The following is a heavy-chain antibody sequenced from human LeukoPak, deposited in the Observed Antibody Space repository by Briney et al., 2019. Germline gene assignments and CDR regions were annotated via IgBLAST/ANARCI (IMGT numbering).Heavy chain of an antibody. Sequence: GGSLRLSCAVSGFIFNNYAMSWVRQAPGKGLEWVSAISGSGGNTYYADSVKGRFTSSRDNSKNTLYLQMNSLRAEDTAVYYCARGYNSGYEYWGQGTLVTVSS. CDR3: ARGYNSGYEY. CDR1: GFIFNNYA. V-gene: IGHV3-23*01. CDR2: ISGSGGNT. D-gene: IGHD1-14*01. J-gene: IGHJ4*02.